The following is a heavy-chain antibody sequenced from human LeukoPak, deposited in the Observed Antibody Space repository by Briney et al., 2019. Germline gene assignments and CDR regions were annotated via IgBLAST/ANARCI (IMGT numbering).Heavy chain of an antibody. D-gene: IGHD4-17*01. Sequence: SETLSLTCAVYGGSFSGYYWSWIRQPPGKGLEWIGEINHSGSTNYNPSLKSRVTISVDTSKNQFSLKLSSVTAADTAVYYCARSLYGDYVSFDYWGQGTLVTVSS. CDR1: GGSFSGYY. CDR2: INHSGST. CDR3: ARSLYGDYVSFDY. V-gene: IGHV4-34*01. J-gene: IGHJ4*02.